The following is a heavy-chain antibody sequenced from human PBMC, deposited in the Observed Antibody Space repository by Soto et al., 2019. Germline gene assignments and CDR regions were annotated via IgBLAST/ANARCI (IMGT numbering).Heavy chain of an antibody. J-gene: IGHJ4*01. D-gene: IGHD3-10*01. CDR3: TGLWFGEIYNY. Sequence: EVELVESGGGLVKPGGSLTLSCAASGFSFKNAWMNWVRQAPGKGLEWVGRIKNKNDGGTTDYAAFVKGRLTISRDASENTLDLHMNGLKTEDTGVYFCTGLWFGEIYNYWGQGSLVTVSS. V-gene: IGHV3-15*07. CDR2: IKNKNDGGTT. CDR1: GFSFKNAW.